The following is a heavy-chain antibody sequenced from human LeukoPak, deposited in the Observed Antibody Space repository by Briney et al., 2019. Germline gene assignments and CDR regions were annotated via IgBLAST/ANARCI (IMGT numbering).Heavy chain of an antibody. CDR3: AKSELPAYYFDY. D-gene: IGHD1-26*01. V-gene: IGHV3-30*18. CDR2: MSYDGSNK. Sequence: GGSLRLSCAASGFTFSSYGMHWVRQAPGKGLEWVAVMSYDGSNKYYADSVKGRFTISRDNSKNTLYLQMNSLRAEDTAVYYCAKSELPAYYFDYWGQGTLVTVSS. J-gene: IGHJ4*02. CDR1: GFTFSSYG.